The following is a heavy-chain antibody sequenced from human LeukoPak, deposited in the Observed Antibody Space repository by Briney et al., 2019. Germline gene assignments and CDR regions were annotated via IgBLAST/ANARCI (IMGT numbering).Heavy chain of an antibody. Sequence: ASVKVSCKASGYTFSSYGIIWVRQAPGEGVEWMGWISAYNGNTIYAQKVQGRVTMTTDTSTSTAYMELRSLRSDDTAVYYCAREVVESFSRWFDPWGQGTLVTVSS. J-gene: IGHJ5*02. CDR2: ISAYNGNT. V-gene: IGHV1-18*01. CDR1: GYTFSSYG. CDR3: AREVVESFSRWFDP. D-gene: IGHD6-6*01.